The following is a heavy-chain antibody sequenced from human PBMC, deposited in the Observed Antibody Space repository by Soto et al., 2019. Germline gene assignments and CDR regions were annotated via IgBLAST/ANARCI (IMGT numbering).Heavy chain of an antibody. CDR2: INSDGSST. Sequence: SLRLSCAASGFTFSSYWMHWVRQAPGKGLVWVSRINSDGSSTSYADSVKGRFTISRDNAKNTLYLQMNSLRAEDTAVYYCARVRYFDWSYYYYMDVWGKGTTVTVSS. D-gene: IGHD3-9*01. CDR3: ARVRYFDWSYYYYMDV. J-gene: IGHJ6*03. V-gene: IGHV3-74*01. CDR1: GFTFSSYW.